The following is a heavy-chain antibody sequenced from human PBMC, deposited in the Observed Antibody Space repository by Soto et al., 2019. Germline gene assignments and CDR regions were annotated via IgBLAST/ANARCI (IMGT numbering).Heavy chain of an antibody. CDR1: GGTFSTSA. V-gene: IGHV1-69*12. J-gene: IGHJ6*02. CDR3: ARDKDRRRLGGNYYYILDV. D-gene: IGHD5-12*01. Sequence: QVQLVQSGAEVKKPGSSVKVSCKASGGTFSTSAISWVRQAPGQGLEWVGGIMPVFATPDYAQKFQGRVTITAYESTTTAYRELTSLRTDDTAVYYCARDKDRRRLGGNYYYILDVGGQGTAITVSS. CDR2: IMPVFATP.